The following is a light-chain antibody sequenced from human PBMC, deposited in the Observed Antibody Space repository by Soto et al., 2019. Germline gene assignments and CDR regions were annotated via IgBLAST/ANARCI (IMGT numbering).Light chain of an antibody. CDR2: DVG. CDR1: SSDIGGYNY. J-gene: IGLJ2*01. Sequence: QSALTQPASVSGSPGQSITISCTGTSSDIGGYNYVSWYQQHPGKAPKLMIYDVGDRPSGVSNRFSGSKSGNTASLTISGLQAEDEGDYYCSSYTSSSHVVFGGGTKLTVL. CDR3: SSYTSSSHVV. V-gene: IGLV2-14*03.